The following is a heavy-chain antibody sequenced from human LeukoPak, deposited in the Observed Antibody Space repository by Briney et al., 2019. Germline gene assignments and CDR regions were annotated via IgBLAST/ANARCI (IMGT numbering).Heavy chain of an antibody. Sequence: GGSLRLSCAASGFTFSSYGMHWVRQAPGKGLEWVSVIWYDGGNKYYADSVKGRFTIARENTKNTLYLQMNSLRAEDTAVYYCARGRQRYGDYDEEYYGMVVWGQGTTVTVSS. CDR2: IWYDGGNK. CDR3: ARGRQRYGDYDEEYYGMVV. CDR1: GFTFSSYG. J-gene: IGHJ6*02. D-gene: IGHD4-17*01. V-gene: IGHV3-33*01.